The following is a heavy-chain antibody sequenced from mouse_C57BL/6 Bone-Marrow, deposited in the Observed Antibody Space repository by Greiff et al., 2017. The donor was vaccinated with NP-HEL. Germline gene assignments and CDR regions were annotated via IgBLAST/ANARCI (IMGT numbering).Heavy chain of an antibody. CDR3: ARSFYGNPAWFAY. CDR2: ILPGSGST. V-gene: IGHV1-9*01. D-gene: IGHD2-10*01. Sequence: VQLQQSGAELMKPGASVKLSCKATGYTFTGYWIEWVKQRPGHGLEWIGEILPGSGSTNYHEKFKGKATFTADTSSNTAYMQLSSLTTEDSAIYYCARSFYGNPAWFAYWGQGTLVTVSA. J-gene: IGHJ3*01. CDR1: GYTFTGYW.